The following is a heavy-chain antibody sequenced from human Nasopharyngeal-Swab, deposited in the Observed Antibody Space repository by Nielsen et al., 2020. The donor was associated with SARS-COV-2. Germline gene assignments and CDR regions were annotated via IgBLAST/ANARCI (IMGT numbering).Heavy chain of an antibody. CDR2: IYYTGTT. D-gene: IGHD1-26*01. V-gene: IGHV4-39*01. CDR3: ARVGLGGSYYDYYYYGMDV. CDR1: GGSITSSSYY. J-gene: IGHJ6*02. Sequence: SETLSLTCSVSGGSITSSSYYWGWIRQPPGKGLEWFGTIYYTGTTLYNPSLKSRVTISVDTSKNQFSLKLNSVTAADTAVYYCARVGLGGSYYDYYYYGMDVWGQGTTVTVSS.